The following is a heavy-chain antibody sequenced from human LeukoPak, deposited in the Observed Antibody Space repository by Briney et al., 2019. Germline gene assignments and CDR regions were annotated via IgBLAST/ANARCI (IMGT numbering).Heavy chain of an antibody. CDR1: GFTFDDYG. CDR2: ISGSGGST. J-gene: IGHJ4*02. V-gene: IGHV3-23*01. D-gene: IGHD3-22*01. CDR3: AKFKSDSSGYYQFDY. Sequence: PGGSLRLSCAASGFTFDDYGMSWVRQAPGKGLEWVSAISGSGGSTYYADSVKGRFTISRDNSKNTLYLQMNSLRDEDTAVYYCAKFKSDSSGYYQFDYWGQGILVIVSS.